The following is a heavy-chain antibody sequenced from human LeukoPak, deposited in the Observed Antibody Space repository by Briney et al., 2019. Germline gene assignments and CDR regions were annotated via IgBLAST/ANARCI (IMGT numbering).Heavy chain of an antibody. CDR2: IDYSGNT. Sequence: SETPSLTCTVSGGSISSSGYCWGWIRQPPGKGLEWIGSIDYSGNTNYNPSLKSRVTISVDTSKNQFSLKLTSVTAADTAVYYCARLGYYDSSGLDYWGQGTLVTVSS. V-gene: IGHV4-39*01. J-gene: IGHJ4*02. D-gene: IGHD3-22*01. CDR3: ARLGYYDSSGLDY. CDR1: GGSISSSGYC.